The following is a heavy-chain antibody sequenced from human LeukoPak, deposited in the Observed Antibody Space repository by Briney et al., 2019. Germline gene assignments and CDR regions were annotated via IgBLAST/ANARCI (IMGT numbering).Heavy chain of an antibody. V-gene: IGHV4-61*02. Sequence: PSQTLSLTCTVSGGSISSGSYYWSWIRQPAGKGLEWIGRIYTSGSTNYNPSLKSRVTISVDTSKNQFSLKLSSVTAADTAVYYCARKITTVTTRDAFDIWGQGTMVTVSS. D-gene: IGHD4-17*01. CDR3: ARKITTVTTRDAFDI. CDR2: IYTSGST. J-gene: IGHJ3*02. CDR1: GGSISSGSYY.